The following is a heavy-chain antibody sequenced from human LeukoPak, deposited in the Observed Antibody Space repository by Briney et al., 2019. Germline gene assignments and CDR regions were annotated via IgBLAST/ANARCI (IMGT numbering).Heavy chain of an antibody. D-gene: IGHD1-1*01. CDR1: GFTFSSYR. CDR2: ISSSSSYI. V-gene: IGHV3-21*01. Sequence: GGALRLSCAAYGFTFSSYRVSWVRQAPGKGVEWVSSISSSSSYIYYADSVKGRFTISRDNAKNSLYLQMNSLRAEDTAVYYCARASNWNFDYWGQGTLVTVSS. CDR3: ARASNWNFDY. J-gene: IGHJ4*02.